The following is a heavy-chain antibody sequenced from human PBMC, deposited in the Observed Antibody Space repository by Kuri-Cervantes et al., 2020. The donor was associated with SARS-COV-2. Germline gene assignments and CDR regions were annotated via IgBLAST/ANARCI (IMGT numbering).Heavy chain of an antibody. CDR1: GFTFSNYD. CDR2: ISSSSRTM. CDR3: ARYGFGYSTFYGMDV. J-gene: IGHJ6*02. D-gene: IGHD6-13*01. V-gene: IGHV3-48*02. Sequence: GASLRLCCAASGFTFSNYDMNWVRQAPGKGLEWVSYISSSSRTMYNADSVKGRFTISRDNAKNSLYLQMNSLRDEDTAVYYCARYGFGYSTFYGMDVWGQGTTVTVSS.